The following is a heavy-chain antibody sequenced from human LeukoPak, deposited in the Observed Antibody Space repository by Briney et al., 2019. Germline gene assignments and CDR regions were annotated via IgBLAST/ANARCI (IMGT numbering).Heavy chain of an antibody. D-gene: IGHD2-15*01. CDR3: ARVGIYCSGGSCYSDFTFFDY. V-gene: IGHV3-64*01. J-gene: IGHJ4*02. CDR1: GFTFSSTW. CDR2: ISSNGGST. Sequence: PGGSLRLSCAASGFTFSSTWMHWVRQAPGKGLEYVSAISSNGGSTYYANSVKGRFTISRDNSKNTLYLQMGSLRAEDMAVYYCARVGIYCSGGSCYSDFTFFDYWGQGTLVTVSS.